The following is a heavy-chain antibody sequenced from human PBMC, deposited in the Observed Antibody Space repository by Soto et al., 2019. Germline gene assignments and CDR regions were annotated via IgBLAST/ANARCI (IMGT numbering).Heavy chain of an antibody. V-gene: IGHV2-70*01. CDR2: IDWDDDK. CDR3: ARGPFRAVTGTCFDY. CDR1: GFSLSTSGMC. J-gene: IGHJ4*02. Sequence: ASGPTLVNPTQTLPLTCTFSGFSLSTSGMCVSWIRQPPGKALEWLALIDWDDDKYYSTSLKTRLTISKDTAKNHVVLTMTNMDPVDTATYYWARGPFRAVTGTCFDYWGQGTLVTVSS. D-gene: IGHD1-7*01.